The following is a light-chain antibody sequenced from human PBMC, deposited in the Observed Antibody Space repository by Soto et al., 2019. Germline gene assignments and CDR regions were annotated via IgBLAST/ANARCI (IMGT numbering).Light chain of an antibody. Sequence: EIVMTQSPATLSVSPGERATLSCRASQSVSSNLAWYQQKPGQAPRLLIYGASTRATGIPARFSGSGSGTEFTPPHSSLQSEDFSVLLWQQYNNWPQTFGQGTKVEIK. CDR1: QSVSSN. CDR3: QQYNNWPQT. CDR2: GAS. J-gene: IGKJ1*01. V-gene: IGKV3-15*01.